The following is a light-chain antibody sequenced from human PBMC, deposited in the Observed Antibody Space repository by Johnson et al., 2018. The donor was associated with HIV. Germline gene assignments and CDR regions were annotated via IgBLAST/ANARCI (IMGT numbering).Light chain of an antibody. CDR2: DNN. CDR1: SSNIGNNY. J-gene: IGLJ1*01. CDR3: GTWESSLSGTDV. V-gene: IGLV1-51*01. Sequence: HSVLTQPPSVSAAPGQKVTISCSGSSSNIGNNYVSWYQQLLGTAPKLLIYDNNKRPSGIPDRFSGSKSGTSATLGITGLQTGDEAEYYCGTWESSLSGTDVFGTGTKVTVL.